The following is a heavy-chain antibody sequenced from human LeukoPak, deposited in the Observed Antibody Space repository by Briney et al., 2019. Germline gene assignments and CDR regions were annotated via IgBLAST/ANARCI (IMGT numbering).Heavy chain of an antibody. CDR1: GYTFTSYG. Sequence: ASVKVSCKASGYTFTSYGISWVRQAPGQGLEWMGWISAYNGNTNYAQKFQGRVTMTRDTSISTAYMELSRLRSDDTAVYYCASRSSGWSGFDYWGQGTLVTVSS. V-gene: IGHV1-18*01. CDR2: ISAYNGNT. CDR3: ASRSSGWSGFDY. J-gene: IGHJ4*02. D-gene: IGHD3-22*01.